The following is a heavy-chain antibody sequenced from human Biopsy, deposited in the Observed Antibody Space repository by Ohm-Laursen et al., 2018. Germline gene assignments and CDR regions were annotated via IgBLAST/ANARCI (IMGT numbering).Heavy chain of an antibody. CDR3: ARDLPSSYYYAMDV. CDR1: GGSLTGHY. CDR2: TYKGGNT. J-gene: IGHJ6*02. Sequence: GTLSLTCTVSGGSLTGHYWTWIRQPAGKGLEWIGHTYKGGNTNHNPSLKSRVSMSVDTSKNQLSLTLGSVTAADTAVYYCARDLPSSYYYAMDVWGQGTTVTVSS. V-gene: IGHV4-4*07.